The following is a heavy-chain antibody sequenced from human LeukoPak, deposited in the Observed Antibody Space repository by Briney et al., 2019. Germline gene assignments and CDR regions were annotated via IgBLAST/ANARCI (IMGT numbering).Heavy chain of an antibody. J-gene: IGHJ4*02. CDR3: ARDRGYSTFDY. CDR1: GDSISSYY. D-gene: IGHD4-23*01. V-gene: IGHV3-7*01. CDR2: MKEDGGEI. Sequence: PSETLSLTCTVSGDSISSYYWSWVRQAPGKGLEWVANMKEDGGEINYVDSVKGRFTISRDNAKNSLFLQMNSLRVEDTAVYYCARDRGYSTFDYWGQGTLVTVSS.